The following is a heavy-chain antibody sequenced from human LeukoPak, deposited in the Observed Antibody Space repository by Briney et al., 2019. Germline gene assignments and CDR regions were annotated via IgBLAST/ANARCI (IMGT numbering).Heavy chain of an antibody. Sequence: SETLSLTCTVSGYSLSSGYYWGWIRQPPGRGLEWIGTIHHRGSTYYNPSLKSRVTQSVDTSKNHFSLNLTSVTAADTALYYCASGRSLDAFDFWGRGTMATVSS. CDR1: GYSLSSGYY. CDR3: ASGRSLDAFDF. V-gene: IGHV4-38-2*02. J-gene: IGHJ3*01. CDR2: IHHRGST.